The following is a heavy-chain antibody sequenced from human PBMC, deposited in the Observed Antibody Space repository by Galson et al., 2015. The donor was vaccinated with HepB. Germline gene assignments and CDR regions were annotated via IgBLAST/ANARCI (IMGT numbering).Heavy chain of an antibody. Sequence: PALVKPTQTLTLTCTFSGFSLSTSGVGVGWIRQPPGKALEWLALIYWDDDKRYSPSLKSRLTITKDTSKNQVVLTMTNMDPVDTATYYCAHARCPYCSSTSYTFGYWGQGTLVTVSS. CDR3: AHARCPYCSSTSYTFGY. D-gene: IGHD2-2*01. CDR2: IYWDDDK. V-gene: IGHV2-5*02. J-gene: IGHJ4*02. CDR1: GFSLSTSGVG.